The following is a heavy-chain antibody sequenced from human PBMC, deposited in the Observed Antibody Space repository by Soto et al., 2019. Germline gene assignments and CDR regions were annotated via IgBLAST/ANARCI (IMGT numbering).Heavy chain of an antibody. CDR2: INPSGGST. Sequence: SVKVSCKASGYTFTSYYMHWVRQAPGQGLEWMGIINPSGGSTSYAQKFQGRVTMTRDTSTSTVYMELSSLRSEDTAVYYCARGYSSGWYQGGAFDIWGQGTMVTVSS. CDR1: GYTFTSYY. CDR3: ARGYSSGWYQGGAFDI. V-gene: IGHV1-46*01. D-gene: IGHD6-19*01. J-gene: IGHJ3*02.